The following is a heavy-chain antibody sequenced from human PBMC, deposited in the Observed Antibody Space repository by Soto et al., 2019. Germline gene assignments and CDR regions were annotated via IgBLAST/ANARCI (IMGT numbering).Heavy chain of an antibody. CDR2: IYPGDSDT. D-gene: IGHD6-19*01. Sequence: PGESLKISCKGSGYSFTSYWIGWVRQVPGKGLEWMGIIYPGDSDTRYSPSFQGQVTISADKSISTAYLQWSSLKASDTAMYYCARQLAVAGTVPGYWGQGTLVTVSS. V-gene: IGHV5-51*01. J-gene: IGHJ4*02. CDR3: ARQLAVAGTVPGY. CDR1: GYSFTSYW.